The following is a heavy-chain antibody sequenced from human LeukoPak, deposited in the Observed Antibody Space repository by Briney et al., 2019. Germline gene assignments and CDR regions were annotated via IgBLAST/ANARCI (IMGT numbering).Heavy chain of an antibody. CDR2: INHSGST. D-gene: IGHD3-3*01. CDR1: GGSFSGYY. CDR3: ARESGPWDKNWFDP. J-gene: IGHJ5*02. V-gene: IGHV4-34*01. Sequence: PSETLSLTCAVYGGSFSGYYWSWIRQPPGKGLEWIGEINHSGSTNYNPSLKSRLTLSLDTSQNQFSLKLTSVTAADTAVYYCARESGPWDKNWFDPWGQGTLVTVSS.